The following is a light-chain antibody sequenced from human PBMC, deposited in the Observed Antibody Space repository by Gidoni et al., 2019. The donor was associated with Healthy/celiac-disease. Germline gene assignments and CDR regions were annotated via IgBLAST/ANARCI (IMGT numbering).Light chain of an antibody. CDR2: ATS. CDR1: QSVSSS. CDR3: QHYNNWRRT. J-gene: IGKJ3*01. Sequence: EIVMTQSPATLSVSPGERATLSCRASQSVSSSLAWYQQKPGQAPRLLIYATSTRATGIPARFSGSGSGTEFTLTISSLQSEDFAVYYWQHYNNWRRTFGPXTKVDIK. V-gene: IGKV3-15*01.